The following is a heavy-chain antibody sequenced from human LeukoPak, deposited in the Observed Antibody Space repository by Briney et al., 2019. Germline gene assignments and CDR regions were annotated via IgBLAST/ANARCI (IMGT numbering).Heavy chain of an antibody. CDR2: IYSGGST. CDR3: ASVVVTRGAFDI. Sequence: GGSLRLSCAASGFTVSSNYMSWVRQAPGKGLEWGSVIYSGGSTFYADSVKGRFTISRDNSKNTLYLQMNSLRAEDTAVYYCASVVVTRGAFDIWGQGTMVTVSS. V-gene: IGHV3-66*01. J-gene: IGHJ3*02. D-gene: IGHD2-21*02. CDR1: GFTVSSNY.